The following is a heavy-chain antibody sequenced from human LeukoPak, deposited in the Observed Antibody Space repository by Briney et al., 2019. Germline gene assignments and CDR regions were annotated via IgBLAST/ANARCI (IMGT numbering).Heavy chain of an antibody. Sequence: PGRSLRLSCAASGFTFSSYAMHWVRQAPGKGLEWVAVISYDGSNKYYADSVKGRFTISRDNSKNTLYLQMNSLRAEDTAVYYCARASHGYYDSSGPDYWGQGTLVTVSS. CDR1: GFTFSSYA. V-gene: IGHV3-30-3*01. CDR2: ISYDGSNK. D-gene: IGHD3-22*01. J-gene: IGHJ4*02. CDR3: ARASHGYYDSSGPDY.